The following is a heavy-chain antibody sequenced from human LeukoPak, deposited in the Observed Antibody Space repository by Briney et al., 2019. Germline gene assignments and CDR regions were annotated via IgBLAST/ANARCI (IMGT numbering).Heavy chain of an antibody. D-gene: IGHD1-26*01. CDR1: GHTFNDYY. J-gene: IGHJ3*02. CDR3: AREVPRGAGDAFDI. V-gene: IGHV1-2*06. Sequence: PGASVKVSCKASGHTFNDYYIQWVRQAPGQGLEWVGRINPFNDATHYGQKFQDRVTVTRDTSISTAFMELSGLRSDDTAIYYCAREVPRGAGDAFDIWGQGTMVTVSS. CDR2: INPFNDAT.